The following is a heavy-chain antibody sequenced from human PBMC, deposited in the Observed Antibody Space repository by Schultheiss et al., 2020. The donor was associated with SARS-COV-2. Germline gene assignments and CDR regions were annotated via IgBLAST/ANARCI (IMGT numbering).Heavy chain of an antibody. V-gene: IGHV3-48*02. CDR1: GFTFSSYA. CDR3: TRDPHALDF. CDR2: ITSSSIRI. Sequence: GGSLRLSCAASGFTFSSYAMSWVRQAPEKGLEWVAYITSSSIRIQYAHSVNGRFTISRDNARNSLYLQMNTLREEDTAVYFCTRDPHALDFWGQGTLVTVSS. D-gene: IGHD2-2*01. J-gene: IGHJ4*02.